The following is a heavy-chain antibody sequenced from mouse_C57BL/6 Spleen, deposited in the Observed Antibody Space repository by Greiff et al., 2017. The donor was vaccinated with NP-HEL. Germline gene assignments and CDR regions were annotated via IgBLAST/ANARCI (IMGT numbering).Heavy chain of an antibody. V-gene: IGHV5-4*01. D-gene: IGHD3-3*01. CDR2: ISDGGSYT. J-gene: IGHJ1*03. CDR1: GFTFSSYA. Sequence: EVHLVESGGGLVKPGGSLKLSCAASGFTFSSYAMSWVRQTPEKRLEWVATISDGGSYTYYPDNVKGRFTISRDNAKNNLYLQMSYLKSEDTAMYYCARDREGWYFDVWGTGTTVTVSS. CDR3: ARDREGWYFDV.